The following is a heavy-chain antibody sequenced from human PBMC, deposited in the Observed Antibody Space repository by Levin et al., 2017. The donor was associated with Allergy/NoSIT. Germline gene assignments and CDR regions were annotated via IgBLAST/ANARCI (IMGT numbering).Heavy chain of an antibody. V-gene: IGHV4-59*01. CDR3: ARGSGYDSLEYFDY. Sequence: LFLSFPFSFFSLLLSSLSWIRQPPGKGLEWLGYIYYSGSTNYNPSLKSRVTISVDTSKNQFSLKLSSVTAADTAVYYCARGSGYDSLEYFDYWGQGTLVTVSS. CDR2: IYYSGST. D-gene: IGHD5-12*01. J-gene: IGHJ4*02. CDR1: FFSLLLSS.